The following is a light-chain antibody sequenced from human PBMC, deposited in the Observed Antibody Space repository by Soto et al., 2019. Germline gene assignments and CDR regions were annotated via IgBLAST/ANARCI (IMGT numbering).Light chain of an antibody. Sequence: IVLTQSPGTLSLSPGERATLSCRASQSVNSSYLAWYQQKPGQAPRLLIYGASSRATGIPDRFSGSGSGTDFTLTIRRLEPEDFAVYYCQQYGSSPYTFGQGTKVEIK. CDR1: QSVNSSY. CDR2: GAS. CDR3: QQYGSSPYT. J-gene: IGKJ2*01. V-gene: IGKV3-20*01.